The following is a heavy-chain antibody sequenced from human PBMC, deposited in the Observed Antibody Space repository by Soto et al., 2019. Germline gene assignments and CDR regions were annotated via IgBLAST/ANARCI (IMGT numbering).Heavy chain of an antibody. CDR3: ARHVSHGTTVSCIYYYYGMDV. V-gene: IGHV5-51*01. D-gene: IGHD4-4*01. CDR2: IYPGDSDT. CDR1: GYSFTSYW. Sequence: GESLKISCXGSGYSFTSYWIGWVRQMPGKGLEWMGIIYPGDSDTRYSPSFQGQVTISADKSISTAYLQWSSLKASDTAMYYCARHVSHGTTVSCIYYYYGMDVWGQGTTVTVS. J-gene: IGHJ6*02.